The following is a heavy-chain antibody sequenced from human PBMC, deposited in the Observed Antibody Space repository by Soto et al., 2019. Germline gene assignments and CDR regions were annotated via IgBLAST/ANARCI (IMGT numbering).Heavy chain of an antibody. J-gene: IGHJ4*02. CDR3: TTYDNSRFDY. D-gene: IGHD3-22*01. CDR1: GFSFSNAW. V-gene: IGHV3-15*01. Sequence: GGSLRLSCIASGFSFSNAWMSWVRQIPGKGLEFVGRIKSKSDGGTAEHAAPVKGRFSLSRGDSKNTLYLQMNSLKTEDTALYYCTTYDNSRFDYWGQGTQVTV. CDR2: IKSKSDGGTA.